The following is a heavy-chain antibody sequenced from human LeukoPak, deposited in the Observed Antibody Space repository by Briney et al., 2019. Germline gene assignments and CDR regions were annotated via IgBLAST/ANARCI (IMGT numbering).Heavy chain of an antibody. V-gene: IGHV3-21*01. CDR3: ARDERRCSANTCYPFDY. D-gene: IGHD2-15*01. J-gene: IGHJ4*02. CDR2: SSSDSNYI. CDR1: GFTFSHYA. Sequence: GGSLRLSCAASGFTFSHYAMNWVRQAPGKGLEWVSSSSSDSNYIYYADSVKGRFTISRDNAKNSLYLQMNSLRAEDTAVYYCARDERRCSANTCYPFDYWGQGTLVTVSS.